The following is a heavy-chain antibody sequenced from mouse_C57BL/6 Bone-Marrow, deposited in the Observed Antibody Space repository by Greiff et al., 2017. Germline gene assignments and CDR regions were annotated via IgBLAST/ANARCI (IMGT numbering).Heavy chain of an antibody. CDR1: GFTFSSYA. V-gene: IGHV5-9-1*02. D-gene: IGHD2-4*01. J-gene: IGHJ2*01. CDR2: ISRGGDYI. CDR3: TRNYDDYDGAYYFDY. Sequence: EVQGVESGEGLVKPGGSLKLSCAASGFTFSSYAMSWVRQTPEKRLEWVAYISRGGDYIYYAATVQGRFTISRDNARNTLYLQLSSLTSEDTAMYYCTRNYDDYDGAYYFDYGGQGTTLTVSS.